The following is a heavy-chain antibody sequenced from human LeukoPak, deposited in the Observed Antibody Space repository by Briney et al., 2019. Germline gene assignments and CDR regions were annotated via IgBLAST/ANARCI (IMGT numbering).Heavy chain of an antibody. V-gene: IGHV1-69*13. D-gene: IGHD3-3*01. CDR1: GGTFSSYA. J-gene: IGHJ4*02. CDR3: ARRGFTIFGVAEEYYFDY. Sequence: ASVKVSCKASGGTFSSYATSWVRQAPGQGLEWMGGIIPIFGTANYAQKFQGRVTITADESTSTAYMELSSLRSEDTAVYYCARRGFTIFGVAEEYYFDYWGQGTLVTVSS. CDR2: IIPIFGTA.